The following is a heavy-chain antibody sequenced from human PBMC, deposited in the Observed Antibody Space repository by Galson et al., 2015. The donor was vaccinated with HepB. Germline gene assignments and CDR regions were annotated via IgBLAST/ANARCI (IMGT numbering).Heavy chain of an antibody. CDR1: GFTFSSYG. J-gene: IGHJ4*02. D-gene: IGHD3-16*01. V-gene: IGHV3-30*18. CDR3: AKEGPVGGVMPHFDY. CDR2: ISYDGSNK. Sequence: SLRLSCAASGFTFSSYGMHWVRQAPGKGLEWVAVISYDGSNKYYADSVKGRFTISRDNSKNTLYLQMNSLRAEDTAVYYCAKEGPVGGVMPHFDYWGQGTLVTVSS.